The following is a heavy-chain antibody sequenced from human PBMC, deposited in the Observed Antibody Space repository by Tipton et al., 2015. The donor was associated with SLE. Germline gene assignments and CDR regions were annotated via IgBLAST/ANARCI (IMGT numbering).Heavy chain of an antibody. CDR1: DDSISSFH. V-gene: IGHV4-59*12. Sequence: LRLSCTVSDDSISSFHWSWIRQPPGKGLEWLGDVYQSGTTNSNPSLKSRVTISVDTSKNQVSLKLGSVTAADTAVYYCARDPGTTSNAFDIWGQGTMVTVSS. D-gene: IGHD1-7*01. J-gene: IGHJ3*02. CDR3: ARDPGTTSNAFDI. CDR2: VYQSGTT.